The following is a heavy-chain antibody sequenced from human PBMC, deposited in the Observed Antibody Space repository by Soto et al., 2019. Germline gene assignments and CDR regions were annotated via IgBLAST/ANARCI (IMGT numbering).Heavy chain of an antibody. V-gene: IGHV1-2*02. Sequence: ASVKVSCKASGYTFTGHYIHWVRQAPEQGPEWMGEIGPESGATRYAQKFQGRVTMTRDMSITTVYMELNNLSPDDTAVYYCGRGRSGQIVVFYWGQVTQVTVSS. CDR3: GRGRSGQIVVFY. D-gene: IGHD5-12*01. CDR1: GYTFTGHY. CDR2: IGPESGAT. J-gene: IGHJ4*02.